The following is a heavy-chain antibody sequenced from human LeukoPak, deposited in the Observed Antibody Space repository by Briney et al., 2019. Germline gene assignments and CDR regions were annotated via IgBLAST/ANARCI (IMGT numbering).Heavy chain of an antibody. V-gene: IGHV3-20*04. Sequence: GGSLRLSCAGSGFTFYDYGMSWIRQVPGKGLEWVSFINWSGDSRGYVDSVEGRFTISRDKATNSLYLEMNSLRGEDTAFFYCARVGNSMFGTGMDAFDIWSQGTLVTVSS. CDR1: GFTFYDYG. J-gene: IGHJ3*02. D-gene: IGHD3-3*01. CDR2: INWSGDSR. CDR3: ARVGNSMFGTGMDAFDI.